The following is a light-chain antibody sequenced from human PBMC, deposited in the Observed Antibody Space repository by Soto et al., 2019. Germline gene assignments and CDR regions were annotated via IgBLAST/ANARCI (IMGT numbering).Light chain of an antibody. V-gene: IGLV2-14*01. CDR2: EVS. J-gene: IGLJ2*01. Sequence: QSALTQPASVSGSPGQSITISCTGTNSDVGRYNYVSWYQQQPGKAPKLMIYEVSNRPSGVSNRFSASKSGSTASLTISGLQAEDEADYFCTSYTGANTVLFGGGTKLTVL. CDR1: NSDVGRYNY. CDR3: TSYTGANTVL.